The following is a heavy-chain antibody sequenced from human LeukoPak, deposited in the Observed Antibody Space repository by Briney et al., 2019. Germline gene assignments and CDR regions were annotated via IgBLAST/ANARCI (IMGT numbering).Heavy chain of an antibody. V-gene: IGHV3-74*01. CDR3: ARAVYSYGSGRYMDV. J-gene: IGHJ6*03. CDR2: INSDGSGT. CDR1: GFTFSSYW. D-gene: IGHD3-10*01. Sequence: GGSLRLSCAASGFTFSSYWMHWVRQAPGKGLVWVLRINSDGSGTNYADSVKGRFTISRDNAKNTLYLQMNSLRAEDTATYYCARAVYSYGSGRYMDVWGKGTTVTVSS.